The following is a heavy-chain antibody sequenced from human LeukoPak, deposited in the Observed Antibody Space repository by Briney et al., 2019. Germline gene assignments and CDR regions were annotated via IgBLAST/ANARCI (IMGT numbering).Heavy chain of an antibody. V-gene: IGHV3-74*01. CDR2: INSDGSST. CDR3: ARVGSSGWPSYFDY. CDR1: GFTFSSYW. J-gene: IGHJ4*02. D-gene: IGHD6-19*01. Sequence: GGSLRLSCAASGFTFSSYWMNWVRQAPGKGLVWVSRINSDGSSTSYADSVKGRFTISRDNAKNTLYLQMKSLRAEDTAVYYCARVGSSGWPSYFDYWGQGTLVTVSS.